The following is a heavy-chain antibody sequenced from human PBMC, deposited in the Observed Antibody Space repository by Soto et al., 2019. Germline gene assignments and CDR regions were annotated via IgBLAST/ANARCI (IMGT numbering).Heavy chain of an antibody. J-gene: IGHJ3*02. D-gene: IGHD3-3*01. CDR3: ARDRLEGGMEYDFWSGYYTGTAFDI. Sequence: QVQLVQSGAEVKKPGASVKVSCKASGYTFTSYGISWVRQAPGQGLEWMGWISAYNGNTNYEQKLQGRVTMTTDTSTSTAYMELRSLRSDDTAVYYCARDRLEGGMEYDFWSGYYTGTAFDIWGQGTMVTVSS. CDR2: ISAYNGNT. CDR1: GYTFTSYG. V-gene: IGHV1-18*01.